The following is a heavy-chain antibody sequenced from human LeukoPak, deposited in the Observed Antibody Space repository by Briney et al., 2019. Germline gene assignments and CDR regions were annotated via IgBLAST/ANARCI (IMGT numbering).Heavy chain of an antibody. CDR2: MNPNSGNT. CDR3: ARDLSSGWEDYFDY. Sequence: ASVKVSCTASGYTFTSYDINWVRQATGQGLEWMGWMNPNSGNTGYAQKFQGRVTITRNTSISTAYMELSSLRSEDTAVYYCARDLSSGWEDYFDYWGQGTLVTVSS. J-gene: IGHJ4*02. D-gene: IGHD6-19*01. V-gene: IGHV1-8*03. CDR1: GYTFTSYD.